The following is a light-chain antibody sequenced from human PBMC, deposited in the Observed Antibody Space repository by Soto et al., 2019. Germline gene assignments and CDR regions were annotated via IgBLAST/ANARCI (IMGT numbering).Light chain of an antibody. J-gene: IGLJ1*01. V-gene: IGLV1-40*01. CDR1: SSNIGAGYD. CDR3: QSYDSSLSAL. Sequence: QSVLKQPPSVSGAPGQRVTISCTGSSSNIGAGYDVHWYQQLPGTAPKLLIYGNSNRPSGVPDRFSGSKSGTSASLAITGLQAEDEADYYYQSYDSSLSALFGTGTKVTVL. CDR2: GNS.